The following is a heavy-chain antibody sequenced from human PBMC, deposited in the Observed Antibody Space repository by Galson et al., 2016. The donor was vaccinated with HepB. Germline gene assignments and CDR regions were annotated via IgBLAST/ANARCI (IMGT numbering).Heavy chain of an antibody. Sequence: SVKVSCKASGDPFSSFAISWVRQAPGQGLEWMGGIIPSFRTPHYAQRFQGRVTITPDESTSTVYLELSSLRPEDTAVYFCARDLGYGDNVGYWGRGTLVIVSS. CDR1: GDPFSSFA. CDR3: ARDLGYGDNVGY. V-gene: IGHV1-69*13. J-gene: IGHJ4*02. D-gene: IGHD4-17*01. CDR2: IIPSFRTP.